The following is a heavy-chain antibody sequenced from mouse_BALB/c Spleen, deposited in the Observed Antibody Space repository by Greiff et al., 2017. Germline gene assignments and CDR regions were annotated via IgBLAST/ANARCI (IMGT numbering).Heavy chain of an antibody. D-gene: IGHD1-1*01. Sequence: QVQLQQSGAELVKPGASVKLSCKASGYTFTSYNMYWVKQRPGQGLEWIGEINPSNGGTNFNEKFKSKATLTVDKSSSTAYMQLSSLTSEDSAVYYCTRSRDYFGWYFDVWGAGTPVTVSS. V-gene: IGHV1S81*02. CDR3: TRSRDYFGWYFDV. J-gene: IGHJ1*01. CDR2: INPSNGGT. CDR1: GYTFTSYN.